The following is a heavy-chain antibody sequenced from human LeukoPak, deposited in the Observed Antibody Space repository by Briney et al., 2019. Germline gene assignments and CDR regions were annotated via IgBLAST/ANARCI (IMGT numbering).Heavy chain of an antibody. CDR2: ISANGGST. V-gene: IGHV3-64*01. Sequence: PGGSLRLSCVASGFTFSNHAMHWVRQAPGKGLEYVSAISANGGSTYYANSVKGRFTISRDNSKNTLYLQMGSLRAEDMAVYYCARDTSGFWSGIIDYWGQGTLVTVSS. CDR1: GFTFSNHA. CDR3: ARDTSGFWSGIIDY. J-gene: IGHJ4*02. D-gene: IGHD3-3*01.